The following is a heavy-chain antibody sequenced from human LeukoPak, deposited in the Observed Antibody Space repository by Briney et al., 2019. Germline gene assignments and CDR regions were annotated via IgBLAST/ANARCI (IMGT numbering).Heavy chain of an antibody. CDR3: ARDYQGLHY. D-gene: IGHD3-16*02. CDR2: LETGGKSA. V-gene: IGHV3-74*03. CDR1: RLTLSRYK. Sequence: GGYVRLYCAVSRLTLSRYKMLWVRQAPGKGLVCGSALETGGKSATYADSVKGRFTISRDNAENTLYLQMNSLRAEDTAVYFCARDYQGLHYWGQGTLVTVSS. J-gene: IGHJ4*02.